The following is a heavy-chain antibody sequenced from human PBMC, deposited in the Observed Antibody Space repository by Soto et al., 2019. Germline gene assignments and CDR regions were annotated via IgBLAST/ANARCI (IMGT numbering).Heavy chain of an antibody. CDR1: GFTFSSYG. V-gene: IGHV3-33*01. Sequence: SLRLSCAASGFTFSSYGMHWVRQAPGKGLEWVAVIWYDGSNKYYADSVKGRFTISRDNSKNTLFLQVNSLRREDTAMYYCARDPSPYTSGWYGIDFWGHGTLVTVSS. D-gene: IGHD6-19*01. J-gene: IGHJ4*01. CDR3: ARDPSPYTSGWYGIDF. CDR2: IWYDGSNK.